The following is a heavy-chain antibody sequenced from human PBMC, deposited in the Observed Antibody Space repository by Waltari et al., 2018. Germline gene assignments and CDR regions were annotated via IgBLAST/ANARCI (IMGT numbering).Heavy chain of an antibody. Sequence: QVQLVESGGGVVQPGRSLRLSCAASGFTFSSYGMHWVRQAPGKGLGWVAVICDGGSNKYYADSVKGRFTISRDNSKNTLYLQMNSLRAEDTAVYYCARDPSLAWLRSDAFDIWGQGTMVTVSS. CDR1: GFTFSSYG. CDR3: ARDPSLAWLRSDAFDI. D-gene: IGHD5-12*01. V-gene: IGHV3-33*01. CDR2: ICDGGSNK. J-gene: IGHJ3*02.